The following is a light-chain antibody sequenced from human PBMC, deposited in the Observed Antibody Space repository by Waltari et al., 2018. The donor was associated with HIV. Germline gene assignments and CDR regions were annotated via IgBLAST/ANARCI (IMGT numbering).Light chain of an antibody. CDR2: RND. Sequence: QSVLTQPPSASGTPGQRVTISCSGSRSNIGRNTVNWYHQLPGTAPKLPIYRNDQRASGVAYRFSGSESGTSASLAISGLQSEDETGYYCAAWDVSLNGLVFGGGTKLTVL. J-gene: IGLJ2*01. CDR1: RSNIGRNT. V-gene: IGLV1-44*01. CDR3: AAWDVSLNGLV.